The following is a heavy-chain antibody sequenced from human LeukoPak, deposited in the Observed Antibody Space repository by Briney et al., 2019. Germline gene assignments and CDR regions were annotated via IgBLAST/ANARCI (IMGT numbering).Heavy chain of an antibody. V-gene: IGHV4-59*01. CDR2: VYVDVST. J-gene: IGHJ4*02. Sequence: SETLSLTCTVSGGSISSDFYNWIRHPPGKRLEWIGYVYVDVSTNSNPSLKSRVTISVDTSKNQFYLKVTSVTAADTAIYYCARGSFNSAWDWGQGVLVTVSP. D-gene: IGHD6-19*01. CDR1: GGSISSDF. CDR3: ARGSFNSAWD.